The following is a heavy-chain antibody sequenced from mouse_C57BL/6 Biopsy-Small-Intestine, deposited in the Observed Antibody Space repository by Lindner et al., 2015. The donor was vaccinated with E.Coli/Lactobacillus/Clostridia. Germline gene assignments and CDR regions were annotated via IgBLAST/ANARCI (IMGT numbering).Heavy chain of an antibody. V-gene: IGHV1-53*01. J-gene: IGHJ4*01. CDR3: ARRNILGTGCFEF. CDR1: GYNFGGLY. CDR2: VNPNTGGT. Sequence: SVKVSCKASGYNFGGLYMHWLRQAPGQGLEWMGRVNPNTGGTNNAQKFQGRVTMTSDTSINTAFMELTGVTSDDTAVYYCARRNILGTGCFEFWGQGTLVTVSS. D-gene: IGHD2-14*01.